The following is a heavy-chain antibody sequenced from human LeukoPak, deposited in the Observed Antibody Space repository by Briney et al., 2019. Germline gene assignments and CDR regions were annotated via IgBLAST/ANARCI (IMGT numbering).Heavy chain of an antibody. J-gene: IGHJ3*02. CDR1: GYSFTSYW. D-gene: IGHD4-23*01. V-gene: IGHV5-10-1*01. Sequence: PGESLRISCKGFGYSFTSYWISWVRQMPGKGLEWMGRIDPSDSYTNYSPSLEGHVTISADKFIGTAYLQWSLKASDTAMYYCAASRDYGGNAGAFDIWGQGTMVTVSS. CDR3: AASRDYGGNAGAFDI. CDR2: IDPSDSYT.